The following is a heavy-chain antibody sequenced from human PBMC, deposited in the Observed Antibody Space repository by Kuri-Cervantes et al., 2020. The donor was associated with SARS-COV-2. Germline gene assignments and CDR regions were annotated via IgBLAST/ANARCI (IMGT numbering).Heavy chain of an antibody. J-gene: IGHJ6*02. CDR1: GGTFSSYA. CDR3: AKYSSGYFAYYYGMDV. CDR2: IIPIFGTA. V-gene: IGHV1-69*13. D-gene: IGHD3-22*01. Sequence: SVKVSCKASGGTFSSYAISWVRQAPGQGLEWMGGIIPIFGTANYAQKFQGRVTITADESTSTAYMELNSLRAEDTAVYYCAKYSSGYFAYYYGMDVWGQGTTVTVSS.